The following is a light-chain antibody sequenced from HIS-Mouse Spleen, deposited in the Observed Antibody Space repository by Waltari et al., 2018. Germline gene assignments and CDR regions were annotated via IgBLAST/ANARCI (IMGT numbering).Light chain of an antibody. CDR3: YSTDSSGNHRV. V-gene: IGLV3-10*01. CDR2: EDS. J-gene: IGLJ2*01. Sequence: SYELTQPPSVSVSPGHTARLTCSGDAFPKKYAYWYQQKSGQAPVLVIYEDSKRPSGIPERFSGSSSGTMATLTISGAQVEDEADYYCYSTDSSGNHRVFGGGTKLTVL. CDR1: AFPKKY.